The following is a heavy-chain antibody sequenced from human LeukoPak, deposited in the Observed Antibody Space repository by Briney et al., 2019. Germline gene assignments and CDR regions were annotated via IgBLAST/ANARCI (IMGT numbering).Heavy chain of an antibody. J-gene: IGHJ4*02. CDR1: GGSVSSYY. V-gene: IGHV4-4*07. CDR2: IYPSGTT. CDR3: ADDFGD. Sequence: SETLSLTCSVSGGSVSSYYWTWIRQPAGKGLEWIGRIYPSGTTHYNPSLKSRVTIAVDTSKNQLSLKVTSVTAADTAVYYCADDFGDWGQGTLVTVSS. D-gene: IGHD4-17*01.